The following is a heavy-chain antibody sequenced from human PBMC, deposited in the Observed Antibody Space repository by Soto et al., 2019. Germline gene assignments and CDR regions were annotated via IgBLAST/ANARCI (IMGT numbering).Heavy chain of an antibody. CDR2: IYDSRST. CDR1: GGSISSGDYY. CDR3: ARERTDATGVFGMDV. J-gene: IGHJ6*02. Sequence: QVQLQESGPGLVKPSQTLSLTCTVSGGSISSGDYYWTWNRQHPGKGLEWIGYIYDSRSTYYNPSLKSRLTISVDTSKNQFSLKLSSVSAADTAVYYCARERTDATGVFGMDVWGQGTTVTVSS. V-gene: IGHV4-31*03. D-gene: IGHD2-15*01.